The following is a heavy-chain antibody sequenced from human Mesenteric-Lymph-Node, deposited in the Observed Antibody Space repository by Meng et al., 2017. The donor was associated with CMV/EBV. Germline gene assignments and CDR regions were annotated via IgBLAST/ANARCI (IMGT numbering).Heavy chain of an antibody. CDR3: ARRSRDGYNFDY. J-gene: IGHJ4*02. CDR1: AFTFSSYT. D-gene: IGHD5-24*01. CDR2: ISSSRTYI. V-gene: IGHV3-21*01. Sequence: GESLKISCVDSAFTFSSYTMNWVRQAPGKGLEWVSSISSSRTYIHYADSVKGRFTISRDKTNNSLYLQMNSLTAEDTAIYYCARRSRDGYNFDYWGQGTLVTVSS.